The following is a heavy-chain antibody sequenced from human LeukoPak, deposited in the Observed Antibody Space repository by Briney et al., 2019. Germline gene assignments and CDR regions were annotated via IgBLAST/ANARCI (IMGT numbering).Heavy chain of an antibody. V-gene: IGHV4-61*02. D-gene: IGHD4-17*01. CDR1: GGSISSGSYY. Sequence: PSETLSLTCTVSGGSISSGSYYWSWIRQPAGKGLEWIGRIYTSGSTNYNPSLKSRVTISVDTSKNQFSLKLSSVTAADTAVYYCAREGVTSLNYYYYYMDVWGKGTTVTVSS. J-gene: IGHJ6*03. CDR2: IYTSGST. CDR3: AREGVTSLNYYYYYMDV.